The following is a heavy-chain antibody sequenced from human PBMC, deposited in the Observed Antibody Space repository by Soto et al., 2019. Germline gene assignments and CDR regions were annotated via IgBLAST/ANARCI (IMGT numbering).Heavy chain of an antibody. V-gene: IGHV3-30*18. Sequence: LTCAVYGGSFSGYYWSWVRQAPGKGLEWVAVISYDGSNKYYADSVKGRFTISRDNSKNTLYLQMNSLRAEDTAVYYCANGDSSSWYYYYYGMDVWGQGTTVTVSS. CDR3: ANGDSSSWYYYYYGMDV. CDR1: GGSFSGYY. CDR2: ISYDGSNK. J-gene: IGHJ6*02. D-gene: IGHD6-13*01.